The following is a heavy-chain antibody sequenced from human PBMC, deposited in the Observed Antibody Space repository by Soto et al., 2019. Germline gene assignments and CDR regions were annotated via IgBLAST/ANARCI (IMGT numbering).Heavy chain of an antibody. V-gene: IGHV3-23*01. CDR2: ISGSGGST. D-gene: IGHD3-9*01. CDR1: GFTFSSYA. Sequence: EVQLLESGGGLVQPGGSLRLSCAASGFTFSSYAMRWVRQAPGKGLEWVSAISGSGGSTYYADSVKGRFTISRDNSKNTLYLQMNSLRADDTAVYYCAKESYDILTGYYSWGQGTLVTVSS. CDR3: AKESYDILTGYYS. J-gene: IGHJ4*02.